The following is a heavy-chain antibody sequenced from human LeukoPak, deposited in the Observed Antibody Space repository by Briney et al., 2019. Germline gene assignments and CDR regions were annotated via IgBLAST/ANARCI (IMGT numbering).Heavy chain of an antibody. J-gene: IGHJ4*02. CDR1: GFTFSMSA. CDR2: ISFDGGNK. CDR3: ARGRAGIAAAGFDY. D-gene: IGHD6-13*01. Sequence: GGSLRLSCATSGFTFSMSAMHWVRLAPGKGLDWVAVISFDGGNKFYADSVKGRFSISRDNSKNTLYLQMNSLGLDVTAVYFCARGRAGIAAAGFDYWGQGTLVTVSS. V-gene: IGHV3-30-3*01.